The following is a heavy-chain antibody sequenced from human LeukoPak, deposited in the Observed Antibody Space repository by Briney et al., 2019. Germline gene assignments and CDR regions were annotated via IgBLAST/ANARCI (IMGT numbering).Heavy chain of an antibody. Sequence: GGSLRLSCAASRLTFSSYAMTWVRQAPGKGLQWVSGISNSGGSTYYADSVKGRFTISRDNSKNTLYLQMNSLRAEDTGVYYCAKVAYDSSGYYLDYWGQGTLVTVSS. J-gene: IGHJ4*02. CDR3: AKVAYDSSGYYLDY. D-gene: IGHD3-22*01. CDR2: ISNSGGST. V-gene: IGHV3-23*01. CDR1: RLTFSSYA.